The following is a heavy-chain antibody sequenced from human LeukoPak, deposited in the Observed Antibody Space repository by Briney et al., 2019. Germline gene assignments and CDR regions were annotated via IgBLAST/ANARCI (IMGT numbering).Heavy chain of an antibody. Sequence: VASVKVSCKASGGTFSSYAISWVRQAPGQGLEWMGGIIPIFGTANYAQKLQGRVTITTDESTSTAYMELSSLRSEDTAVYYCARCLLWFGDIGWFDPWRQGTLVTVSS. D-gene: IGHD3-10*01. J-gene: IGHJ5*02. CDR1: GGTFSSYA. CDR3: ARCLLWFGDIGWFDP. CDR2: IIPIFGTA. V-gene: IGHV1-69*05.